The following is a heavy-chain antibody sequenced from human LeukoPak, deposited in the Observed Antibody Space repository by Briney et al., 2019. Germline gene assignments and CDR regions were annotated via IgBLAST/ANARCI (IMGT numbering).Heavy chain of an antibody. Sequence: SETLSLTCTVSGGSISSSSYYWGWIRQPPGKGLEWIGRIYYSGSTYYNPSLKSLVTISIDTSRNHFSLKLSSVTAADTAVYYCASPIFGVVIENDAFDIWGQGTMVTVSS. CDR2: IYYSGST. D-gene: IGHD3-3*01. CDR3: ASPIFGVVIENDAFDI. J-gene: IGHJ3*02. V-gene: IGHV4-39*01. CDR1: GGSISSSSYY.